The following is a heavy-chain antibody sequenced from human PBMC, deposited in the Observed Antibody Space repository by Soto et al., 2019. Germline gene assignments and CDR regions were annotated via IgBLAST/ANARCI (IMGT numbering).Heavy chain of an antibody. D-gene: IGHD3-22*01. CDR3: ASTPTYYYDSSGFFDAFDI. CDR1: GFTFSSYA. Sequence: XVSLRLSCAASGFTFSSYAMHWVRQAPGKGLEWVAVISYDGSNKYYADSVKGRFTISRDNSKNTLYLQMNSLRAEDTAVYYCASTPTYYYDSSGFFDAFDIWGQGTMVTVSS. CDR2: ISYDGSNK. V-gene: IGHV3-30-3*01. J-gene: IGHJ3*02.